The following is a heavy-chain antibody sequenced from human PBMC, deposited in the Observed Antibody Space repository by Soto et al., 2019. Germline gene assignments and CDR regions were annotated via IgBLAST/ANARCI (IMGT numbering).Heavy chain of an antibody. Sequence: GGSLRLSCAASGFTFSGSAMHWVRQASGKGLEWVGRIRSKANSYATAYAASVKGRFTISRDDSKNTAYLQMNSLKTEDTAVYYCTRHLDKYSRYPHTIVRVYFDYWGKGTLATVS. CDR3: TRHLDKYSRYPHTIVRVYFDY. J-gene: IGHJ4*02. CDR1: GFTFSGSA. D-gene: IGHD5-12*01. V-gene: IGHV3-73*01. CDR2: IRSKANSYAT.